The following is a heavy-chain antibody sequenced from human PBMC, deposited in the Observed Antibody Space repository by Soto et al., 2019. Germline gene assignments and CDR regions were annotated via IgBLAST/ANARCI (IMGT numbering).Heavy chain of an antibody. CDR2: IVPIYRTA. CDR3: ARDSGAKLSSS. CDR1: GGTFSSYR. V-gene: IGHV1-69*13. Sequence: SVKVSFKASGGTFSSYRINWVRQAPGQGLEWVGGIVPIYRTADYAQKFQGRVTITADESARTAYMELRGLKSQDTAVYYCARDSGAKLSSSWGQGTLVTVSS. J-gene: IGHJ4*02. D-gene: IGHD6-13*01.